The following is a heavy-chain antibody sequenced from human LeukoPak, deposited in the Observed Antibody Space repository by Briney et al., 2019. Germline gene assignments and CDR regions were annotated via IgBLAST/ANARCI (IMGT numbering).Heavy chain of an antibody. Sequence: GGSLRLSCAASGFTFSSYWMHWVRQAPGKGLVWVSRINSDGSSTSYADSVKGRFTISRDNAKNTLYLQMNSLRAEDTAVYYCAKDALRFLEWLFDFDYWGQGTLVTVSS. D-gene: IGHD3-3*01. CDR3: AKDALRFLEWLFDFDY. CDR1: GFTFSSYW. CDR2: INSDGSST. J-gene: IGHJ4*02. V-gene: IGHV3-74*01.